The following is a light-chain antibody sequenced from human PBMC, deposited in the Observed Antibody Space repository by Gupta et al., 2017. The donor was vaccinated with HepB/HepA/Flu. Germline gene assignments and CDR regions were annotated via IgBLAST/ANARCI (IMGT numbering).Light chain of an antibody. J-gene: IGLJ2*01. CDR3: GTWDSSLSVV. V-gene: IGLV1-51*02. CDR2: ENN. Sequence: QSVLTQPPSVSAAPGPTVTLPCSGSSSNIGNNYVSWYQQLPGTAPKLLIYENNKRPSGIPDRFSGSKSGTSATLGITGLQTGDEADYYCGTWDSSLSVVFGGGTKLTVL. CDR1: SSNIGNNY.